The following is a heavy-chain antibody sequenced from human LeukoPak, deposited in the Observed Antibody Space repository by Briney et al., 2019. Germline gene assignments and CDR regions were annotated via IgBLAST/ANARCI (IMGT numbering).Heavy chain of an antibody. J-gene: IGHJ4*02. CDR1: GGSISSSSYY. V-gene: IGHV4-39*01. CDR2: IYYSGST. Sequence: SETLSLTCTVSGGSISSSSYYWGWIRQPPGKGLEWIGSIYYSGSTYYNPSLKSRVTISVDTSKNQFSLKLSSVTAADTAVYYCATVKGLDIAVAGTAVFDYWGQGTLVTVSS. CDR3: ATVKGLDIAVAGTAVFDY. D-gene: IGHD6-19*01.